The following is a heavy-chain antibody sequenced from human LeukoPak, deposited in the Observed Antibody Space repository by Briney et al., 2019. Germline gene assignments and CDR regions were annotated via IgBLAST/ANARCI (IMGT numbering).Heavy chain of an antibody. V-gene: IGHV3-7*01. D-gene: IGHD6-13*01. Sequence: GGSLRLSCAASGLTFSSYWMSWVRQAPGKGLEWVANIKQDGSEKYYVDSVKGRFTISRDNAKNSLCLQMNSLRAEDTAVYYCTEQQPYFDYWGQGTLVTVSS. CDR3: TEQQPYFDY. CDR2: IKQDGSEK. J-gene: IGHJ4*02. CDR1: GLTFSSYW.